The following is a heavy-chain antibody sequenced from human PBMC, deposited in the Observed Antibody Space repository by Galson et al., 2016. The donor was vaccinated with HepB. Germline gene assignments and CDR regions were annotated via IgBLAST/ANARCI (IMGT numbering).Heavy chain of an antibody. Sequence: SLRLSCAASTFTFSDYSMNWVRQAPGKGLEWVSFISGRSSYIYYADSVEGRFTVSRDNAKNSLYLQMNSLRAEDTAVYYCAGVSPVDYYYYMDVWGRGTPVPVS. CDR1: TFTFSDYS. CDR3: AGVSPVDYYYYMDV. J-gene: IGHJ6*03. CDR2: ISGRSSYI. V-gene: IGHV3-21*01.